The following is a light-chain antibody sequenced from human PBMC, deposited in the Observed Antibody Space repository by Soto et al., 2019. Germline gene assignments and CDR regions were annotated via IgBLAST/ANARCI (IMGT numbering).Light chain of an antibody. J-gene: IGKJ2*02. CDR1: HSVASS. Sequence: DILLTQSPATLSLSPGERATLSCRASHSVASSLAWYQQKAGQAPRLLIYDAFTRATGIPARFSGSGFGTDFTLTISSLEPEDFAVYFCQQRSTWPSTFGQGTKVEIK. V-gene: IGKV3-11*01. CDR3: QQRSTWPST. CDR2: DAF.